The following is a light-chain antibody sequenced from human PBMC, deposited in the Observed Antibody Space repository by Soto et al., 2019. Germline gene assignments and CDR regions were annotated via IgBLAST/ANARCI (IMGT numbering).Light chain of an antibody. V-gene: IGKV1-12*01. CDR1: QDIISW. J-gene: IGKJ4*01. CDR3: QQGNSFPLT. CDR2: TAS. Sequence: DIQMTQSPSSVSASVGDRVTITCRASQDIISWLAWFQQKPGEAPRLLIYTASTLHSGVPSRFSSSGSGTDFTLTISSLQPEDFATYYCQQGNSFPLTFGGGNNVEI.